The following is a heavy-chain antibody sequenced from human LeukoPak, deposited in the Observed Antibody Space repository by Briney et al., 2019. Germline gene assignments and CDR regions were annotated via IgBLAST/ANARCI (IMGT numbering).Heavy chain of an antibody. Sequence: ASVKVSCKASGYIFDIYAMIWVRQAPGQGLELMGWINTNTGNPTYAQGFTGRFVFSLDTSVSTAYLQISSLKAEDTAVYYCARDRRGYSGYEGYWGQGTLVTVSS. CDR1: GYIFDIYA. CDR3: ARDRRGYSGYEGY. D-gene: IGHD5-12*01. CDR2: INTNTGNP. V-gene: IGHV7-4-1*02. J-gene: IGHJ4*02.